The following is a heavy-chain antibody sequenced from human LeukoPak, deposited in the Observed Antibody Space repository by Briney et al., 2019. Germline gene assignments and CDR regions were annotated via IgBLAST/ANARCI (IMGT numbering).Heavy chain of an antibody. CDR1: GGSFSGYY. D-gene: IGHD1-26*01. CDR3: ARGSVGPRMSI. Sequence: TASETLSLTCAGYGGSFSGYYWTWIRQPPGKGLEWIGEISRGGSTNYNPSLKSRVIISVDTSKNQFSLKLNSVTAADTAVYYCARGSVGPRMSIWGQGTMVTVSS. J-gene: IGHJ3*02. CDR2: ISRGGST. V-gene: IGHV4-34*01.